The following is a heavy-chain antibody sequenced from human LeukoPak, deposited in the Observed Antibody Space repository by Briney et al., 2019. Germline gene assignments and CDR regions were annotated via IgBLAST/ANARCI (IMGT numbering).Heavy chain of an antibody. CDR2: FSYSGST. J-gene: IGHJ5*02. CDR1: GGSITSDY. D-gene: IGHD2-2*01. CDR3: VREDIVVEPAGIGWFDP. Sequence: SETLSLTCTLSGGSITSDYWSWIRQSPGKGLEWIGYFSYSGSTHYSPSLTSRVAISEDTSRNQFSLNLRSVTAADTAVYFCVREDIVVEPAGIGWFDPWGQGAQVIVSS. V-gene: IGHV4-59*12.